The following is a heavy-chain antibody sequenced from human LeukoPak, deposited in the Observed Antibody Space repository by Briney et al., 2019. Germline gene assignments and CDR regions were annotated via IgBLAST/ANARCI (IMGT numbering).Heavy chain of an antibody. Sequence: ASVTVSCMGSGHTFTSYGISWVRQAPRQGVEWMGWISAYNGNTNYAQKLQGRVTMTTDTSTSTAYMELRSLRSDDTAVYYCARDGYTDGHYQHWGQGTLVTVSS. V-gene: IGHV1-18*01. CDR3: ARDGYTDGHYQH. CDR2: ISAYNGNT. J-gene: IGHJ1*01. D-gene: IGHD5-12*01. CDR1: GHTFTSYG.